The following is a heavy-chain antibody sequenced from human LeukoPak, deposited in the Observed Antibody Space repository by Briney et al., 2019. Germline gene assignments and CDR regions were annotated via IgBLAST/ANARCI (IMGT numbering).Heavy chain of an antibody. CDR2: ISARDNYI. Sequence: GGSLRLSCAAIGFTFSTYAMTWVRQAPGKGLEWVSAISARDNYIYYADSVKGRFTISRDNSNLYLQMDSLRAEDTALYYCARGYCTGNSCPIYYYGMDVWGQGTTVIVSS. D-gene: IGHD2-8*02. V-gene: IGHV3-23*01. J-gene: IGHJ6*02. CDR3: ARGYCTGNSCPIYYYGMDV. CDR1: GFTFSTYA.